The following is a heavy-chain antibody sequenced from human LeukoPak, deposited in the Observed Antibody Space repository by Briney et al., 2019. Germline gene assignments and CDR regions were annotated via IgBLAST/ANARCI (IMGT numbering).Heavy chain of an antibody. V-gene: IGHV3-33*01. CDR1: GFTFSSYG. D-gene: IGHD4/OR15-4a*01. CDR3: AREGPYGGYSDY. J-gene: IGHJ4*02. CDR2: IWYDGSNK. Sequence: GRSLRLSCAASGFTFSSYGMHWVRQAPGKGLEWVAVIWYDGSNKYYADSVKGRFTISRDNSKNTLYLQMNSLRAEDTAVYYCAREGPYGGYSDYWGQGTLVTASS.